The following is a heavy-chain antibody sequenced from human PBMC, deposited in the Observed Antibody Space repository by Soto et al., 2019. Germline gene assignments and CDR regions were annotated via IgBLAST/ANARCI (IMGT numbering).Heavy chain of an antibody. V-gene: IGHV3-74*01. CDR2: IHKDGTAK. Sequence: GGSLRLSCASSGFTFSDFWMHWVRQAPGKGLVWVSRIHKDGTAKYYLDSVKGRFTVSRDNAKNSLYLQMNSLRAEDTAMYYCTTDRGYLTFDYWGQGTLVTVSS. D-gene: IGHD3-22*01. CDR3: TTDRGYLTFDY. J-gene: IGHJ4*02. CDR1: GFTFSDFW.